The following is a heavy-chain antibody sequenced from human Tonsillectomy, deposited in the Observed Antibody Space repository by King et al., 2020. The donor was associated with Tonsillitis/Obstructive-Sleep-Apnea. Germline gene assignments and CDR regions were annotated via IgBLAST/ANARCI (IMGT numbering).Heavy chain of an antibody. V-gene: IGHV3-30*01. CDR3: VRQGATHDAFDI. Sequence: VQLVESGGGVLQPGTSLRLSCAASGFTFSNYAMHWVRQAPGKGLEWVAVISYGGSNKYYADSVKGRFTISRDNSKNALYRQMNSLRAEDTAVYYCVRQGATHDAFDIWGQGTMVTVSS. CDR2: ISYGGSNK. CDR1: GFTFSNYA. D-gene: IGHD3-16*01. J-gene: IGHJ3*02.